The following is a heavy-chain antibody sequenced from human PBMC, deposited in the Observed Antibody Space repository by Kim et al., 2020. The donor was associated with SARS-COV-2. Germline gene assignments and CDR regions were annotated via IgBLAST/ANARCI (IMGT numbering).Heavy chain of an antibody. V-gene: IGHV4-39*01. CDR1: GDSISSGSYH. CDR3: ARYQPGWLQLQSYFDY. J-gene: IGHJ4*02. CDR2: IYYSGST. Sequence: SETLSLTCTVSGDSISSGSYHWAWIRQPPGKGLEWIGTIYYSGSTYYNPSLKSRVTISVDTSKNQFSLRLTSVTAADTAVYSCARYQPGWLQLQSYFDYWGQGILVTVSS. D-gene: IGHD5-12*01.